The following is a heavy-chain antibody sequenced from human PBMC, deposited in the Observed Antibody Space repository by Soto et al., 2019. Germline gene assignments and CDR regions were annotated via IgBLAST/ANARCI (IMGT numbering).Heavy chain of an antibody. J-gene: IGHJ4*02. CDR3: ATVPLAAAGPFFDY. D-gene: IGHD6-13*01. CDR2: FDPEDGET. Sequence: ASVKVSCKVSGYTLTELSMHWVRQAPGKGLEWMGGFDPEDGETIYAQKFQGRVTMTEDTSTDTAYMELSSLRSEDTAVYYCATVPLAAAGPFFDYWGQGTLVTVSS. CDR1: GYTLTELS. V-gene: IGHV1-24*01.